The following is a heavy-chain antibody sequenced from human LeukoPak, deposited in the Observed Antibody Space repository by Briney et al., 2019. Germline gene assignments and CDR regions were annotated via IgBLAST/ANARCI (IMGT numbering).Heavy chain of an antibody. V-gene: IGHV4-59*12. Sequence: SETLSLTCTVSGGSISSYYWSWIRQPPGKGLEWIGYIYYSGSTNYNPSLKSRVTISVDTSKNQFSLKLSPVTAADTAVYYCARGRGEGRGISMVRGVRAPSYNWFDPWGHGTLVTVSS. J-gene: IGHJ5*02. CDR3: ARGRGEGRGISMVRGVRAPSYNWFDP. CDR2: IYYSGST. CDR1: GGSISSYY. D-gene: IGHD3-10*01.